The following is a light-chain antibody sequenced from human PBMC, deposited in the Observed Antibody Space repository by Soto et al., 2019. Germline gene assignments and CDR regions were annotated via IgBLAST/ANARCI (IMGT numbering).Light chain of an antibody. Sequence: EIVLTQSPATLSLSPGERATLSCRASQSVGSFLAWYQQKSGQSPRLLIYDASNRATGSPTRISRSRYGTDFTLTISSLEPEDFAVYYCQHRSNWLGTFGPGTKVDIK. CDR3: QHRSNWLGT. CDR2: DAS. V-gene: IGKV3-11*01. J-gene: IGKJ3*01. CDR1: QSVGSF.